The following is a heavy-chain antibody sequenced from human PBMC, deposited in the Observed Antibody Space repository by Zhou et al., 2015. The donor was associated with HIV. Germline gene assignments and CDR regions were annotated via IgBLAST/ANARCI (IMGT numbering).Heavy chain of an antibody. Sequence: QVQLVQSGAEVKKPGASVKVSCKVSGYTLTELSMHWVRQAPGKGLEWMGGFDPEDGETIYAQKFQGRVTMTEDTSTDTAYMELSSLRSEDTAVYYCATAQGGLSGSYHYYYYGMDVWGQGTTVTVSS. V-gene: IGHV1-24*01. CDR1: GYTLTELS. CDR2: FDPEDGET. D-gene: IGHD1-26*01. J-gene: IGHJ6*02. CDR3: ATAQGGLSGSYHYYYYGMDV.